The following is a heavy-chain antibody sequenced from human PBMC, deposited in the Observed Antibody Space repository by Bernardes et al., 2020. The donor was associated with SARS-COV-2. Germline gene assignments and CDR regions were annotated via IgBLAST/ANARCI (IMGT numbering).Heavy chain of an antibody. Sequence: SQTLSLTCAISGDSVSSNSVAWNWIRQSPSRGLEWLGRTYYRSKWYNDYAVSVKSRININPDTSKNQFSLQLNSVTPEDTAVYYCARSVFTTIVYYFDYWGQGTLVTVSS. CDR1: GDSVSSNSVA. CDR3: ARSVFTTIVYYFDY. D-gene: IGHD3-22*01. J-gene: IGHJ4*02. CDR2: TYYRSKWYN. V-gene: IGHV6-1*01.